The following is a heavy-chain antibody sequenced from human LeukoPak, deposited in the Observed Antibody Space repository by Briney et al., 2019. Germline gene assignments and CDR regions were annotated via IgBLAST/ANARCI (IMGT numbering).Heavy chain of an antibody. CDR2: ISWDGGNA. CDR1: GFTFDDHA. J-gene: IGHJ4*02. CDR3: AKALSIGIAAAGT. V-gene: IGHV3-43D*03. D-gene: IGHD6-13*01. Sequence: GGSLRLSCAASGFTFDDHAMYWVRHAPGKGLECVSFISWDGGNAYYGDSVKGRFTISRDNSKNSLYLQMHSLRPEDTAFYYCAKALSIGIAAAGTWGQGTLVTVSS.